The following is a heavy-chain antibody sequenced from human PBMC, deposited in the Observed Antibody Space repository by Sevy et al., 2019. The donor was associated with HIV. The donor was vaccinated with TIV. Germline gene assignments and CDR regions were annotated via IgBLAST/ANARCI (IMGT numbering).Heavy chain of an antibody. CDR2: IFYSRST. J-gene: IGHJ6*02. CDR1: GASISGYY. CDR3: ARASPNYYYGMDV. Sequence: SETLSLTCTVSGASISGYYWSWIRQPPGKGLEWIGYIFYSRSTHYSPSLKSRVTISVDTSKNQFSLRLSSMTAADTSVYYCARASPNYYYGMDVWGQGTTVTVSS. V-gene: IGHV4-59*01.